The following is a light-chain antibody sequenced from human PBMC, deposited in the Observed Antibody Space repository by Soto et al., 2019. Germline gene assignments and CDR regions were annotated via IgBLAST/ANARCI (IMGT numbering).Light chain of an antibody. V-gene: IGLV4-69*01. CDR2: LNNDGSH. CDR1: GGHSSYA. J-gene: IGLJ3*02. CDR3: QTWDNGIRV. Sequence: QPVLTQSPSASASLGASVKLTCTLSGGHSSYAIAWHQQQPEKGPRYLMNLNNDGSHTKGAGIPDRFSGSSSGSERYLTISSLQSEDEADYYCQTWDNGIRVFCGGTKLTVL.